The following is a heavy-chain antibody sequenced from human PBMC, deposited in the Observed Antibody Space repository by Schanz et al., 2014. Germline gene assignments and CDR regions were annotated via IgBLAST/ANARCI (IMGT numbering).Heavy chain of an antibody. J-gene: IGHJ6*03. Sequence: EVQLVESGGGLVKPGGSLRLSCAASGFTFSTYYMNWVRQAPGKGLEWVSSISSSSSYISYADSVKARFTISRDNSKNAVSLQMNSLRAEDTAVYYCARPSDSSWYMDVWGKGTTVTVSS. D-gene: IGHD2-21*02. CDR3: ARPSDSSWYMDV. V-gene: IGHV3-21*02. CDR1: GFTFSTYY. CDR2: ISSSSSYI.